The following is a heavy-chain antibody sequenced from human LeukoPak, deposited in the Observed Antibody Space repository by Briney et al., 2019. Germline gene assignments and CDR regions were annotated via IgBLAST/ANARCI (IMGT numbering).Heavy chain of an antibody. D-gene: IGHD3-16*02. J-gene: IGHJ3*02. V-gene: IGHV1-24*01. CDR1: GYTLTELS. Sequence: GASVKVSCKVSGYTLTELSMHWVRQAPGKGLEWMGGFDPEDGETIYAQKFQGRVIMTEDTSTDTAYMELSSLRSEDTAVYYCATVSTKLYDYVWGSYRDDAFDIWGQGTMDTVS. CDR3: ATVSTKLYDYVWGSYRDDAFDI. CDR2: FDPEDGET.